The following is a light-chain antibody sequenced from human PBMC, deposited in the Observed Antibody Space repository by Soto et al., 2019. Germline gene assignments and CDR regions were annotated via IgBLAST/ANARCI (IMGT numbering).Light chain of an antibody. CDR2: GAS. CDR1: QSVYSN. Sequence: EIVVTQSPATLSVSPGERVTLSCRTSQSVYSNLAWYQQKPGQAPRLLISGASTRATGIPARFRGSGSGTEFTLTISSLQSEECSLYYCQQYNNWLTFGGGTKVEIK. V-gene: IGKV3-15*01. CDR3: QQYNNWLT. J-gene: IGKJ4*01.